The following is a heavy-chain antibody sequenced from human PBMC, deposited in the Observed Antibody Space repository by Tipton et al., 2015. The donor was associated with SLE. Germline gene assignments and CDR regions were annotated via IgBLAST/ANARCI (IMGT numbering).Heavy chain of an antibody. CDR1: GGSITSGGYS. CDR2: IYRGGST. J-gene: IGHJ6*03. CDR3: AREPLGNAVAAYYYYYMDA. D-gene: IGHD1-1*01. V-gene: IGHV4-30-2*01. Sequence: TLSLTCAVSGGSITSGGYSWSWSWIRQPPGKGLEWIGNIYRGGSTYYNPSLRGRVTISTDTSKNQFSLKLSSVTAADTAVYYCAREPLGNAVAAYYYYYMDAWGKGTTVTVSS.